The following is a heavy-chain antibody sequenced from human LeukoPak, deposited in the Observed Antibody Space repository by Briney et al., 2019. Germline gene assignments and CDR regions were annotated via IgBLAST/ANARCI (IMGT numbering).Heavy chain of an antibody. J-gene: IGHJ4*02. D-gene: IGHD3-10*01. CDR2: ISYDGSKK. V-gene: IGHV3-30*18. CDR1: GFIFSRYS. Sequence: PGGSLRLSCAAAGFIFSRYSMHWVRQAPGKGLEWVAVISYDGSKKYYQECVRGRFTISRDNSKNTLFLQMNSLRAEDTAVYYCAKDFGYDSGTYLEQWGQGTLVTVSS. CDR3: AKDFGYDSGTYLEQ.